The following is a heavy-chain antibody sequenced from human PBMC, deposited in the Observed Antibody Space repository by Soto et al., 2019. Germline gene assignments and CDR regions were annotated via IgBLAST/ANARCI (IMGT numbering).Heavy chain of an antibody. CDR3: ARADTYSDY. CDR2: IYYSGST. J-gene: IGHJ4*02. Sequence: DLEWIGYIYYSGSTYYNPSLKSRVTISVDTSKNQFSLKLSSVTAVDTAVYYCARADTYSDYWGQGTLVTVSS. V-gene: IGHV4-31*02.